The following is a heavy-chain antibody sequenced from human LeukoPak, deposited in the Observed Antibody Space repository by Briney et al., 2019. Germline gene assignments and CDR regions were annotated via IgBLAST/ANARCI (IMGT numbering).Heavy chain of an antibody. D-gene: IGHD3-10*01. V-gene: IGHV4-59*12. Sequence: PSETLSLTCTVSGGSISSYYWSWIRQPPGKGLEWIGYIYYSGSTNYNPSLKSRVTISLDTSRNQFSLKLTSVTAADTAVYYCAKFNGYGLVDIWGQGTMVTVSS. J-gene: IGHJ3*02. CDR3: AKFNGYGLVDI. CDR1: GGSISSYY. CDR2: IYYSGST.